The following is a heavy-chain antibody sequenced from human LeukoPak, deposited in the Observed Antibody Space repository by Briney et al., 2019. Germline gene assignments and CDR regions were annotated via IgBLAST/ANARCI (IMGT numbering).Heavy chain of an antibody. V-gene: IGHV1-69*04. Sequence: SVKVSCKASGYTFTGYYMHWVRQAPGQGLEWMGRIIPILGIANYAQKFQGRVTITADKSTSTAYMELSSLRSEDTAVYYCARDRDGYNFAYFDYWGQGTLVTVSS. CDR3: ARDRDGYNFAYFDY. CDR1: GYTFTGYY. CDR2: IIPILGIA. D-gene: IGHD5-12*01. J-gene: IGHJ4*02.